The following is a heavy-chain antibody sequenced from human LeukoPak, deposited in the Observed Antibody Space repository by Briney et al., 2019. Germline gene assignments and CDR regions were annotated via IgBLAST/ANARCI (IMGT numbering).Heavy chain of an antibody. J-gene: IGHJ4*02. CDR3: ARAVKYRSGPLTDLLPYYFDY. D-gene: IGHD6-19*01. Sequence: ASVKVSCKASGYTFTNYYMHWVRQAPGQGLEWMGLINPGGGNTNYAQNFQGRVTITRDTSANTAYMELSSLRSEDMAVYYCARAVKYRSGPLTDLLPYYFDYWGQGTLVTVSS. CDR1: GYTFTNYY. V-gene: IGHV1-46*01. CDR2: INPGGGNT.